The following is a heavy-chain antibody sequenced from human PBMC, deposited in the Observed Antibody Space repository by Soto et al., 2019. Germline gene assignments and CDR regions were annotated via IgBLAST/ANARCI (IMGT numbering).Heavy chain of an antibody. D-gene: IGHD3-9*01. V-gene: IGHV4-31*03. CDR2: IYYTGTT. CDR1: GGSISSGGYY. J-gene: IGHJ4*02. CDR3: ARVKDYPISIDS. Sequence: SETLSLTCTVSGGSISSGGYYWSWIRQNPGKGLEWIGYIYYTGTTDYNPSLKSRVTISVDTPKNQFSLKLYSVTAADTAVYYCARVKDYPISIDSWGQGTLVTVSS.